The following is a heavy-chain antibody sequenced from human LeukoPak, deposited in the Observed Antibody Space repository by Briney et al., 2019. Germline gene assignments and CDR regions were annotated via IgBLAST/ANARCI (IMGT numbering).Heavy chain of an antibody. CDR1: GGSFSGYY. CDR3: ARGLGYCSGGSCYTHYYYYYGMDV. D-gene: IGHD2-15*01. CDR2: INHSGST. V-gene: IGHV4-34*01. J-gene: IGHJ6*02. Sequence: SETLSLTCAVYGGSFSGYYWSWIRQPPGKGLEWIGEINHSGSTNCNPSLKSRVTISVDTSKNQFSLKLSSVTAADTAVYYCARGLGYCSGGSCYTHYYYYYGMDVWGQGTTVTVSS.